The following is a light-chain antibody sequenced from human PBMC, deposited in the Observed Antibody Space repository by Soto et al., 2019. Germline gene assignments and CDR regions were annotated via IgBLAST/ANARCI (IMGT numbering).Light chain of an antibody. CDR1: QSVCSF. J-gene: IGKJ5*01. CDR3: QQNFNTPIT. Sequence: DFELTQSPSSLSAFVGDTVTISCRASQSVCSFLCWYQQKPGTAPKLLVYAVSNLQIGVPSRFSGSGSGTSYTLTISGLQPEDFATYFCQQNFNTPITFGQGTRLEIK. CDR2: AVS. V-gene: IGKV1-39*01.